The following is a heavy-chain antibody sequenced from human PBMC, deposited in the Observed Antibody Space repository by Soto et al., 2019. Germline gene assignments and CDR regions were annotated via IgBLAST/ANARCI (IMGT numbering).Heavy chain of an antibody. CDR3: ATHNFDFWSGYYRNYYNMDV. J-gene: IGHJ6*02. D-gene: IGHD3-3*01. CDR2: ISAYNGNT. Sequence: GASVKVSCKASGYTFFGISWVRQAPGQGLEWMGWISAYNGNTHYAQNLQGRVTMTTDTSTSTAYLELRSLRSDDTAVYYCATHNFDFWSGYYRNYYNMDVWGQGTTVTVSS. V-gene: IGHV1-18*01. CDR1: GYTFFG.